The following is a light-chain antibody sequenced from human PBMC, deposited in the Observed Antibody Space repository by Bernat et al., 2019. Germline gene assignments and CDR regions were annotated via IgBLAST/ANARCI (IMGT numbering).Light chain of an antibody. CDR1: ALPKQY. Sequence: SYELTQPPSVSVSPGQTARITCSGDALPKQYAYWYQQKPGQAPVLVIYKDSERPSGFPERFSGSSSGTTVTLTISGVQAEDEADYYCQSADSSGTLRVFGTGTKVTVL. J-gene: IGLJ1*01. V-gene: IGLV3-25*03. CDR3: QSADSSGTLRV. CDR2: KDS.